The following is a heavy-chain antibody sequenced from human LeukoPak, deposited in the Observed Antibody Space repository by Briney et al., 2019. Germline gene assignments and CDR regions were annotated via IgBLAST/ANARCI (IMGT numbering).Heavy chain of an antibody. J-gene: IGHJ4*02. CDR1: GGSISSYY. Sequence: SETLSLTCTVSGGSISSYYWSWIRQPPGKGLEWIGYIYYSGSTNYNPSLKSRVTISVDTSKSQFSLKLSSVTAADTAVYYCARVASGSLLRWGQGTLVTVSS. CDR2: IYYSGST. V-gene: IGHV4-59*01. CDR3: ARVASGSLLR. D-gene: IGHD1-26*01.